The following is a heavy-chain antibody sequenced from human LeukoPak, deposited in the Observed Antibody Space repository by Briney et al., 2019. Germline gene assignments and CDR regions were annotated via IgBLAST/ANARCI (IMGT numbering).Heavy chain of an antibody. CDR2: TYPGDSDT. CDR1: GYSFTSYW. Sequence: PGESLKISCEGSGYSFTSYWIAWVRQMPGKGLECMGITYPGDSDTRYSPSFQGQVTISADKSISTAYLQWSSLKASDTAMYYCARQGLRDAFDIWGQGTMVTVSS. CDR3: ARQGLRDAFDI. D-gene: IGHD4-17*01. V-gene: IGHV5-51*01. J-gene: IGHJ3*02.